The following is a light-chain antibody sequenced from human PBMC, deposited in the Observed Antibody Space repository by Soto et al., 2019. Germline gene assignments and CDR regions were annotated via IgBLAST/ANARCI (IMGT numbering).Light chain of an antibody. V-gene: IGLV1-40*01. J-gene: IGLJ3*02. CDR1: SSNIGAGYA. CDR2: DNI. Sequence: QSVLTQPPSVSGAPGQRVTISCSGSSSNIGAGYAVHWYQQVPGTAPKLLIYDNINRPSGVPDRFSGSKSGTSASLAITGLQAEDEADYFCRSYDSSLSVVFGGGTQLTVL. CDR3: RSYDSSLSVV.